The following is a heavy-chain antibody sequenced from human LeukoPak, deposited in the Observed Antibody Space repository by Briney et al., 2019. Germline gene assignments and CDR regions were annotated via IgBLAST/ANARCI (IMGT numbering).Heavy chain of an antibody. J-gene: IGHJ4*02. CDR3: ARGLLRELIDY. V-gene: IGHV4-61*05. CDR1: GGSISSSSYY. D-gene: IGHD1-26*01. Sequence: SETLSLTCTVSGGSISSSSYYWGWIRQPPGKGLEWIGYIYYSGSTNYNPSLKSRVTISVDTSKNQFSLKLSSVTAADTAVYYCARGLLRELIDYWGQGTLVTVSS. CDR2: IYYSGST.